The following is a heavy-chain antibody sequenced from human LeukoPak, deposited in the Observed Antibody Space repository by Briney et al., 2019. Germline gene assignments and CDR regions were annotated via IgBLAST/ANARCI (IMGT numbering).Heavy chain of an antibody. CDR3: ARDLPYYDILTGYEYYFDY. CDR1: GGSISSYY. CDR2: IYYSGST. D-gene: IGHD3-9*01. V-gene: IGHV4-59*12. Sequence: SETLSLTCTVSGGSISSYYWSWIRQPPGKGLEWIGYIYYSGSTNYNPSLKSRVTISVDTSKNQFSLKLSSVTAADTAVYYCARDLPYYDILTGYEYYFDYWGQGTLVTVSS. J-gene: IGHJ4*02.